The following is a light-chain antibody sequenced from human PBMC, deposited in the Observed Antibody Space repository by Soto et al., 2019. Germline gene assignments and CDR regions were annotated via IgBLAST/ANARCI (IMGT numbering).Light chain of an antibody. J-gene: IGKJ1*01. CDR2: AAS. Sequence: IMLPPSPGTLSFTPGERAPLSCRASQSVSSYYLAWYQQKPGQAPRLLIYAASSRATGIPDRFSGGGSGTDFTLTISRLEPEDFAVYYCQQCGSSPWTFGQGTEADI. V-gene: IGKV3-20*01. CDR1: QSVSSYY. CDR3: QQCGSSPWT.